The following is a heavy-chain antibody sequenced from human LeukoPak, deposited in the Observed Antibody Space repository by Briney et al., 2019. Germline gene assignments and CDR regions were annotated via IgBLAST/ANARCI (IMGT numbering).Heavy chain of an antibody. J-gene: IGHJ4*02. Sequence: PGRSLRLSCAASGFTFDDYAMHWVRQAPGKGPEWVSSISSNSGTIDYADSVKGRFTISRDNAKNSLFLQMNSLRPEDTAMYYCAKAGCSGTRCYINKWGQGTLVTVSS. CDR1: GFTFDDYA. CDR2: ISSNSGTI. D-gene: IGHD2-2*02. CDR3: AKAGCSGTRCYINK. V-gene: IGHV3-9*01.